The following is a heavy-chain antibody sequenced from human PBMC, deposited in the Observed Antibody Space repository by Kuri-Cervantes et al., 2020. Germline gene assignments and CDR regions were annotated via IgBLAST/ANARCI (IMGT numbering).Heavy chain of an antibody. CDR2: IYYSGST. Sequence: ESLKISCTVSGGSISSSTYYWGWIRQPPGKGLEWIGTIYYSGSTYYNESLQSRVTLSVDTSKNRFSLKLTSLTAADTALYYCAKDLHGSSGGWDAFDIWGQGTMVTVSS. D-gene: IGHD6-13*01. CDR3: AKDLHGSSGGWDAFDI. V-gene: IGHV4-39*02. CDR1: GGSISSSTYY. J-gene: IGHJ3*02.